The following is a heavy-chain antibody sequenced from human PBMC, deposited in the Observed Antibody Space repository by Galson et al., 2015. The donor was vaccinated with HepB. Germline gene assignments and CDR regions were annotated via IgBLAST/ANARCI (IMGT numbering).Heavy chain of an antibody. D-gene: IGHD3-3*01. J-gene: IGHJ4*02. CDR2: INSDGSST. V-gene: IGHV3-74*01. CDR3: VRDRGTIVFDY. Sequence: SLRLSCAASGFTFSSYWMRWVRQAPGKGLVWVSRINSDGSSTTYADSVKGRFTISTDNAKNTLYLQMNSLRVEDTAVYYCVRDRGTIVFDYWGQGTLVTVSS. CDR1: GFTFSSYW.